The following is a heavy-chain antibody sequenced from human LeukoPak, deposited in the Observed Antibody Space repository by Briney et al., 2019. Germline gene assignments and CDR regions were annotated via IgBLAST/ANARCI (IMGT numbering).Heavy chain of an antibody. V-gene: IGHV1-69*13. CDR3: ARDKIRTWWPKPRHNWFDP. CDR1: GGTFSSHA. Sequence: ASVKVSCKASGGTFSSHAISWVRQAPGQGLEWMGGIIPIFGTANYAQKFQGRVTITADESTSAAYMELSSLRSEDTAVYYCARDKIRTWWPKPRHNWFDPWGQGTLVTVSS. J-gene: IGHJ5*02. D-gene: IGHD2-15*01. CDR2: IIPIFGTA.